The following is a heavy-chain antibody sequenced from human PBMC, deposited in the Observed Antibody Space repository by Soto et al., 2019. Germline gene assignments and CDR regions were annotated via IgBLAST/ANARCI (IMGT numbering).Heavy chain of an antibody. J-gene: IGHJ4*02. V-gene: IGHV4-59*11. CDR3: TRANWYSEY. CDR2: IYYNGNT. CDR1: GGSISNHY. Sequence: VQLQESGPGLVKPSETLSLTCSVSGGSISNHYWSWLRQPPGKGLEWIGYIYYNGNTNYNPSLKSRVTMSVDTSRNQISLKLTTVNAADTAVYYCTRANWYSEYWGQGTLVTVSS. D-gene: IGHD7-27*01.